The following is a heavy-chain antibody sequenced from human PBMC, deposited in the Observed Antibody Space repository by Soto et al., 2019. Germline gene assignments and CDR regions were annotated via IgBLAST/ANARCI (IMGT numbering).Heavy chain of an antibody. D-gene: IGHD6-19*01. CDR3: ARDSITGYSSGWYGRYGMDV. CDR1: GFTFSSYS. J-gene: IGHJ6*02. V-gene: IGHV3-48*02. Sequence: HPGGSLRLSCAASGFTFSSYSMNWVRQAPGKGLEWVSYISSSSSTIYYADSVKGRFTISRDNAKNSLYLRMNSLRDEDTAVYYCARDSITGYSSGWYGRYGMDVWGQGTTVTVSS. CDR2: ISSSSSTI.